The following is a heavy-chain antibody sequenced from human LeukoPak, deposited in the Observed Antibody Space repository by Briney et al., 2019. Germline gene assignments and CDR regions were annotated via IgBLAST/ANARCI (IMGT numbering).Heavy chain of an antibody. D-gene: IGHD3-22*01. CDR1: GYSINSGYY. Sequence: PSETLSLTCTVFGYSINSGYYWGWIRQPPGKGLEWIGSIYRSGSTYYNPSLKSRVTISVDTSKNQFSLKLSSATAADTAVYYCARNDYYDSSGTNWFDPWGQGTLVTVSS. V-gene: IGHV4-38-2*02. J-gene: IGHJ5*02. CDR2: IYRSGST. CDR3: ARNDYYDSSGTNWFDP.